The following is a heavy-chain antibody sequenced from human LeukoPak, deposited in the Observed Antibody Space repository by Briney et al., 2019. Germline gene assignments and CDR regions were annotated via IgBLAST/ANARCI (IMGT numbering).Heavy chain of an antibody. D-gene: IGHD4-23*01. V-gene: IGHV3-48*04. CDR1: GFTFSSYS. CDR2: ISSSSSTI. Sequence: GGSLRLSCAASGFTFSSYSMNWVRQAPGKGLEWVSYISSSSSTIYYADSVKGRFTISRDNAKNSLYLQMNSLRAEDTAVYYCARARGYGGNSPFYYFDYWGQGTLVTVSS. J-gene: IGHJ4*02. CDR3: ARARGYGGNSPFYYFDY.